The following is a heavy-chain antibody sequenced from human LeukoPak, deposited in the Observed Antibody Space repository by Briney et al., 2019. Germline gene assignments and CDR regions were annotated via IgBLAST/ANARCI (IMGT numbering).Heavy chain of an antibody. D-gene: IGHD2-21*02. CDR3: ASERDGDFDY. CDR2: IYPGDSDT. Sequence: GESLNISCKGSGNSFTSYWIGWVRQMPGKGLEWMGNIYPGDSDTRYSPSFQGQVTISVDKSTSTAYLQWSSLKASDTAMYYCASERDGDFDYWGQGTLVTVSS. J-gene: IGHJ4*02. CDR1: GNSFTSYW. V-gene: IGHV5-51*01.